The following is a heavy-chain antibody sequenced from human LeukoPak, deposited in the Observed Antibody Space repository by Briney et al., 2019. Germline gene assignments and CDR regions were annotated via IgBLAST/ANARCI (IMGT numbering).Heavy chain of an antibody. CDR3: AIDNRHSVMVLAATRAWFDP. D-gene: IGHD2-15*01. CDR1: RDIFSRYA. Sequence: SGKVSGKAARDIFSRYAIIGVRQAPGQGLEWMGRIIPILGIADYAPKCQVRGTVTAHKYTRTAYMDLSSRRAEDTAVYYCAIDNRHSVMVLAATRAWFDPSRQGTLPTVSS. CDR2: IIPILGIA. J-gene: IGHJ5*02. V-gene: IGHV1-69*04.